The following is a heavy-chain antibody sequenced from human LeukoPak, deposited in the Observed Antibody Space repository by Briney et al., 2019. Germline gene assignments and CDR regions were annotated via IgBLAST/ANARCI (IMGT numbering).Heavy chain of an antibody. J-gene: IGHJ3*02. Sequence: GGSLRLSCAASGFTFSSYGMHWVRQAPGKGLEWVAVIWYDGGNKFYADSVKGRFTISRDNSKNTLYLQMNSLRAEDTAAYYCARVDTAMITSAFDIWGQGTMVTVSS. D-gene: IGHD5-18*01. CDR3: ARVDTAMITSAFDI. V-gene: IGHV3-33*01. CDR1: GFTFSSYG. CDR2: IWYDGGNK.